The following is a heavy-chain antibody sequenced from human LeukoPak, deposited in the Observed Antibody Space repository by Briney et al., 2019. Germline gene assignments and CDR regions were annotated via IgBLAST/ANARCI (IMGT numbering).Heavy chain of an antibody. CDR1: GFTFSSYA. Sequence: PGGSLRLSCAASGFTFSSYAMSWVRQAPGKGLEWVSAISGNGDNTFYADSVKGRFTISRDNSKNTLYLQMNSLRADDTAVYYCAIPGWGGDIYDSSGSQDYNYYGMDVWGQGTTVTVSS. D-gene: IGHD3-22*01. CDR3: AIPGWGGDIYDSSGSQDYNYYGMDV. CDR2: ISGNGDNT. V-gene: IGHV3-23*01. J-gene: IGHJ6*02.